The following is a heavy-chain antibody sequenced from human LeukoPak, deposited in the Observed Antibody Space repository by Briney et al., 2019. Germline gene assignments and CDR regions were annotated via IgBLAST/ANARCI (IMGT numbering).Heavy chain of an antibody. CDR2: IYYSGST. Sequence: PSETLSLTCTVSGGSISSYYWSWIRQPPGKGLEWIGFIYYSGSTKYNPSLKSRVTMSADTSKNQISLKLNSVTAADTAVYYSARHLSNWCFDYWGQGILVTVFS. D-gene: IGHD6-13*01. V-gene: IGHV4-59*08. J-gene: IGHJ4*02. CDR3: ARHLSNWCFDY. CDR1: GGSISSYY.